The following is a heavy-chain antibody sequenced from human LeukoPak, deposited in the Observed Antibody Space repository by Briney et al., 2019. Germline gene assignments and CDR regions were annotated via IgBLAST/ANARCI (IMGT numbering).Heavy chain of an antibody. CDR1: GGSSSSYY. V-gene: IGHV4-4*07. Sequence: ASETLSLTCTVSGGSSSSYYWSWIRQPAGKGLEWIGRMYTSGETNHNPTLKSRITISLDTSKNQFSLRLSSVTAADTAVYYCAAGSQSTALIKWGQGTLVTVSS. D-gene: IGHD5-18*01. J-gene: IGHJ4*02. CDR2: MYTSGET. CDR3: AAGSQSTALIK.